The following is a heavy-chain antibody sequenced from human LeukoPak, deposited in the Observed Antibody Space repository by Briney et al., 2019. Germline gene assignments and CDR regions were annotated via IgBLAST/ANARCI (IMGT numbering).Heavy chain of an antibody. CDR1: GYTFTGYY. D-gene: IGHD5-18*01. CDR2: INPNSGGT. Sequence: GASVKASCKASGYTFTGYYMHWVRQAPGQGLEWMGRINPNSGGTNYAQKLQGRVTMTRDTSISTAYMELSRLTSDDTAVYYCARDYQNTALVLFRLYYFDYWGQGTLVTVSS. J-gene: IGHJ4*02. V-gene: IGHV1-2*06. CDR3: ARDYQNTALVLFRLYYFDY.